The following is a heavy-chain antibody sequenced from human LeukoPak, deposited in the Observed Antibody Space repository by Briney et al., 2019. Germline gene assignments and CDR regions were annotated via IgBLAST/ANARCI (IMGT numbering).Heavy chain of an antibody. CDR3: ARAGSSGYFYVGIFDI. J-gene: IGHJ3*02. D-gene: IGHD3-22*01. V-gene: IGHV4-59*01. Sequence: SETLSLTCSVSGGSISSYYWSWIRQPPGKGLEWIGHIYYSGSTNYSPSLKSRVTMSVDTSKSQFSLKLGSVTAADTAMYYCARAGSSGYFYVGIFDIWGQGTMVTVSS. CDR2: IYYSGST. CDR1: GGSISSYY.